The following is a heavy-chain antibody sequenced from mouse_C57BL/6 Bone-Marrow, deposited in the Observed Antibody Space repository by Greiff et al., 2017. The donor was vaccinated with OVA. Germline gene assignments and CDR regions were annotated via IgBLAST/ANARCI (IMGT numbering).Heavy chain of an antibody. D-gene: IGHD4-1*01. CDR3: ARHNWGFDY. CDR1: GFTFSSYG. J-gene: IGHJ2*01. Sequence: EVMLVESGGDLVKPGGSLKLSCAASGFTFSSYGMSWVRQTPDKRLEWVATISSGGSYTYYPDSVKGRFTISRDNAKNTLYLQMSSLKSEDTAMYYFARHNWGFDYWGQGTTLTVSS. V-gene: IGHV5-6*01. CDR2: ISSGGSYT.